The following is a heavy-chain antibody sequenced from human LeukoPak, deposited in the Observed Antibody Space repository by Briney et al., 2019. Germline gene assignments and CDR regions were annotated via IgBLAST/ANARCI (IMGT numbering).Heavy chain of an antibody. V-gene: IGHV3-15*01. CDR2: IKSKTDGGST. CDR3: TTVGYSSSWYDY. D-gene: IGHD6-13*01. Sequence: GGSLRLSCAASGFIFSNAWMSWVRQAPGKGLEWVGRIKSKTDGGSTEYAARVKGRFTISRDDSKNTLYLQMNSLKTEDTAVYYCTTVGYSSSWYDYWGQGTLVTVSS. CDR1: GFIFSNAW. J-gene: IGHJ4*02.